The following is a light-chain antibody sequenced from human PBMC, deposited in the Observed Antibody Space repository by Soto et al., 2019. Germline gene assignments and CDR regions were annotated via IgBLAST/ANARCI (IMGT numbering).Light chain of an antibody. CDR3: QQSYSTPWT. J-gene: IGKJ1*01. CDR1: ESITNF. V-gene: IGKV1-39*01. CDR2: AAS. Sequence: DIQMTQSPSSLSASVGDRVIITCRASESITNFLNWYQQKPGKAPNLLIYAASSLQSGVPSRFSGSASGTDFTPTISSLQPADFATYYCQQSYSTPWTFGQGTKVDIK.